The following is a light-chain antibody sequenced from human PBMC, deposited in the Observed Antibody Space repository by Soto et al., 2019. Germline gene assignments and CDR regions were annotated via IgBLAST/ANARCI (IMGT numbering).Light chain of an antibody. CDR1: QSVSSN. Sequence: EIVMTQSPATLSVSPGERATLSCRASQSVSSNLAWYQQKPGQAPRLLIYHGSTRATGIPARFSGSGSGTDFTPTISSLQSEDFAVYYCQQYNKLPLTFGGGTKVEIK. CDR2: HGS. J-gene: IGKJ4*01. V-gene: IGKV3D-15*01. CDR3: QQYNKLPLT.